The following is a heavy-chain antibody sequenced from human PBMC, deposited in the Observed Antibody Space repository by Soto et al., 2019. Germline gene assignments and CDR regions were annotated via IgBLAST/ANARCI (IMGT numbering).Heavy chain of an antibody. D-gene: IGHD6-13*01. Sequence: GGSLRLSCAASGFTFSSYWMSWVRQAPGKGLEWVANIKQDGSEKYYVDSVKGRFTISRDNAKNSLYLQMNSLRAEDTAAYYCARDASIWTAGTNFAYWGQGTLVTAPQ. J-gene: IGHJ4*02. CDR3: ARDASIWTAGTNFAY. CDR1: GFTFSSYW. V-gene: IGHV3-7*01. CDR2: IKQDGSEK.